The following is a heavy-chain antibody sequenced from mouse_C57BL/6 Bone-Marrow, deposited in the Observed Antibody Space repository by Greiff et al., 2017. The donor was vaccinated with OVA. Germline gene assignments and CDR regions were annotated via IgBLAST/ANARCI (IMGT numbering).Heavy chain of an antibody. CDR2: IDPSDSYT. CDR3: ARDWDLAWFAY. CDR1: CYTFTSYW. Sequence: QLQQSGAELVKPGASVKLSRKASCYTFTSYWMQWVKQRPGQGLEWIGEIDPSDSYTNYNQKFKGKATLTVDTSTSTAYMQISSLTSEDSAVYYCARDWDLAWFAYWGQGTLVTVSA. J-gene: IGHJ3*01. D-gene: IGHD4-1*01. V-gene: IGHV1-50*01.